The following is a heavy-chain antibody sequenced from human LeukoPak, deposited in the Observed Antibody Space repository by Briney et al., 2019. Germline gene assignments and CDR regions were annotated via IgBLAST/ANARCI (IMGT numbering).Heavy chain of an antibody. D-gene: IGHD1-26*01. CDR1: GFTFSSSA. J-gene: IGHJ4*02. CDR3: AKRGATRTIDY. CDR2: ISGGGTGT. Sequence: GGSLRLSCAASGFTFSSSAMNWVRQAPGKGLEWVSAISGGGTGTYYADSVRGRLTISRDNSKNTLYLQMNSLRVEDTAVYYCAKRGATRTIDYWGQGTLVTVSS. V-gene: IGHV3-23*01.